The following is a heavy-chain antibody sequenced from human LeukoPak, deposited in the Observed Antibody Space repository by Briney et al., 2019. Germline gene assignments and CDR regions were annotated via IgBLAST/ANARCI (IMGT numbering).Heavy chain of an antibody. CDR3: ARVGRVYYDSGSYTTHFDY. CDR2: IYDTGNT. D-gene: IGHD3-10*01. CDR1: GGSISSSSYY. J-gene: IGHJ4*02. Sequence: SETPSLTCTVSGGSISSSSYYWGWIRQPPGKGLEWIGYIYDTGNTNSNPTLKSRVAMSEDTSKNQFSLKLSSVTAADTAVYYCARVGRVYYDSGSYTTHFDYWGQGTLVTVSS. V-gene: IGHV4-61*05.